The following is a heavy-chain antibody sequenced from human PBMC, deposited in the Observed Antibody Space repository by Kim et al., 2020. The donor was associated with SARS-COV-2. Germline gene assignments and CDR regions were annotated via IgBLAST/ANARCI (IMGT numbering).Heavy chain of an antibody. CDR3: LLEPDRGTYKAGAFD. V-gene: IGHV3-11*04. Sequence: GGSLRLSCAASGFTFSDFYMAWIRRAPGKGLECLSYIYKSGYNSYYADSVKGRFTISRDNANNLLYLQMNGLRAEEMAAYYCLLEPDRGTYKAGAFD. D-gene: IGHD1-26*01. J-gene: IGHJ4*01. CDR2: IYKSGYNS. CDR1: GFTFSDFY.